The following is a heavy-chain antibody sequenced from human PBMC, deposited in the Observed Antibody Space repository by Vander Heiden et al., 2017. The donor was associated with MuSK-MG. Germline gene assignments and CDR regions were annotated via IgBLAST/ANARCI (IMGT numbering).Heavy chain of an antibody. CDR3: ARGYYDTSGYFGAFDI. V-gene: IGHV4-34*01. J-gene: IGHJ3*02. CDR1: GGSISGYY. D-gene: IGHD3-22*01. CDR2: INPSGST. Sequence: QVQLQQWGAGMLTPSETLSLTCAVYGGSISGYYWSWIRPPPGKGLYWIWGINPSGSTTYNPSLKSRVTISLDASKNQFSLKLSFLTAADTAVYYCARGYYDTSGYFGAFDIWGQGTMVTVSS.